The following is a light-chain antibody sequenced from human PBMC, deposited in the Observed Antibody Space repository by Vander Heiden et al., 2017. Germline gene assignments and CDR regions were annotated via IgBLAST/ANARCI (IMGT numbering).Light chain of an antibody. V-gene: IGKV1-5*03. CDR1: ESIGNR. CDR2: EAS. J-gene: IGKJ1*01. CDR3: QHRRT. Sequence: IQITYPPLPPSASVGDRVTITCRASESIGNRLAWYQQKPGRAPELLMYEASRLQSGVTSRCSGSGSGTVFTLTISSLQPDDFATDYCQHRRTLGQGTRVEIK.